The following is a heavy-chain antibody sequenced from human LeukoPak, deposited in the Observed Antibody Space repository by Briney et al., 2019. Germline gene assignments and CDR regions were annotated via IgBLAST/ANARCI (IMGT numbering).Heavy chain of an antibody. D-gene: IGHD2-2*02. J-gene: IGHJ5*02. CDR1: GGSFSGYY. CDR3: ARCGPDIVVVPAAVPERWFDP. V-gene: IGHV4-34*01. Sequence: PSETLSLTGAVYGGSFSGYYWSWIRQPPGKGLEWIGEINHSGSTNYNPSLKSRVTISVDTSKNQFSLKLSSVTAADTAVYYCARCGPDIVVVPAAVPERWFDPWGQGTLVTVSS. CDR2: INHSGST.